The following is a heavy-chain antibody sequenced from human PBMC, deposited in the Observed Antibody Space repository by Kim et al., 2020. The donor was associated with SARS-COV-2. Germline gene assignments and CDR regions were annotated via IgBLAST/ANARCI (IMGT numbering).Heavy chain of an antibody. J-gene: IGHJ1*01. CDR1: GFTFSSYA. V-gene: IGHV3-23*01. Sequence: GGSLRLSCAASGFTFSSYAMSWVRQAPGKGLEWVSAISGSGGSTYYADSVKSRFTISRDNSKNTLYLQMNRLKAGDTAVYYCAKGGPAVNYYDSSGHLSRSEYFQHWGQGTLVTVSS. CDR3: AKGGPAVNYYDSSGHLSRSEYFQH. D-gene: IGHD3-22*01. CDR2: ISGSGGST.